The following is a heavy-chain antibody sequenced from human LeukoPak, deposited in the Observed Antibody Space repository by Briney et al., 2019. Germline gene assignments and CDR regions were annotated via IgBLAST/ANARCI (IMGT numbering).Heavy chain of an antibody. J-gene: IGHJ4*02. D-gene: IGHD6-19*01. CDR1: GYTLTELS. CDR2: FDPEDGET. CDR3: ARDGLVAVAGTLGY. Sequence: ASVKVSCKVSGYTLTELSMHWVRQAPGKGLEWMGGFDPEDGETIYAQKFQGRVTMTEDTSTSTAYMELRSLRSDDTAVYYCARDGLVAVAGTLGYWGQGTLVTVSS. V-gene: IGHV1-24*01.